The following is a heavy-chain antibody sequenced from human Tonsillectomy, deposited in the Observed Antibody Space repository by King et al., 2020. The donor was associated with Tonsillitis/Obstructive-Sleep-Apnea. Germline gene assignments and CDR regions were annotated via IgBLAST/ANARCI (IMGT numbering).Heavy chain of an antibody. CDR3: ARGTETVTTWPLYLDY. Sequence: EVQLVESGGGLIQPGGSLRLSCAASGFTVSSNYMSWVRQAPGKGLEWVSIIYSGDTTFYADSVKGRFTISRDNSKNTVYLQMNSLRAEDTAIYYCARGTETVTTWPLYLDYWGQGTLVTFSS. D-gene: IGHD4-17*01. J-gene: IGHJ4*02. CDR2: IYSGDTT. CDR1: GFTVSSNY. V-gene: IGHV3-53*01.